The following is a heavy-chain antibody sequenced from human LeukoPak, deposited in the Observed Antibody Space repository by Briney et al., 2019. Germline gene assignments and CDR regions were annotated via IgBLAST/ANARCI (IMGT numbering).Heavy chain of an antibody. CDR2: ISGSGGST. CDR1: GFTFSSYA. J-gene: IGHJ4*02. D-gene: IGHD3-16*02. Sequence: PGGSLRLSCAASGFTFSSYAMSWVRQAPGKGLEWVSAISGSGGSTYYADAVKGRFTISRDNSKNTLYLQMNSLRAEDTAVYYCAKEGYGRDGWGSYRRYYFDYWGQGTLVTVSS. CDR3: AKEGYGRDGWGSYRRYYFDY. V-gene: IGHV3-23*01.